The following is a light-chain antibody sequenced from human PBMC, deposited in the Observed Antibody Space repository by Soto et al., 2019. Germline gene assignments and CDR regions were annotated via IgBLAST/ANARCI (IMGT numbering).Light chain of an antibody. CDR1: SGSIANNY. Sequence: NFMLTQPHSVSESPGKTVTISCTRSSGSIANNYMQWYQQRPGSAPTTVIFENNQRPSGVPDRFSGSTDGSSNSASLPITGLQTEDEADYYCQSYESSVVLFGGGTKLTGL. V-gene: IGLV6-57*03. CDR3: QSYESSVVL. CDR2: ENN. J-gene: IGLJ2*01.